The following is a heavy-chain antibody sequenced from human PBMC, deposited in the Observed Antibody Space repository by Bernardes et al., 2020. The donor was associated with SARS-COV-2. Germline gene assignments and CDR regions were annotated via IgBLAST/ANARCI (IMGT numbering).Heavy chain of an antibody. CDR1: GGSISSYY. D-gene: IGHD3-10*01. J-gene: IGHJ3*02. CDR2: IYYSGST. Sequence: SETLSLTCTVSGGSISSYYWSWIRQPPGKGLEWIGYIYYSGSTNYNPSLKSRVTISVDTSKNQFSLKLSSVTAADTAVYYCASQGYGSGSYYKWHDAFDIWGQGTMVTVSS. V-gene: IGHV4-59*08. CDR3: ASQGYGSGSYYKWHDAFDI.